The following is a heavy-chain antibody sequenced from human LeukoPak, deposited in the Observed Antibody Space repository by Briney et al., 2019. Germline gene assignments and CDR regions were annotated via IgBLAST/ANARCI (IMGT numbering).Heavy chain of an antibody. CDR2: IYYSGST. V-gene: IGHV4-61*01. J-gene: IGHJ2*01. D-gene: IGHD4-23*01. CDR3: AGLKAHYGGTLFYYNFDL. CDR1: GGSVSSGSYY. Sequence: SETLSLTCTVSGGSVSSGSYYWSWIRQPPGKGLEWIGYIYYSGSTSYNPSLKSRVTISVNTSKNQFSLKLSSVTAADTAVYYCAGLKAHYGGTLFYYNFDLWGRGTLVTVSS.